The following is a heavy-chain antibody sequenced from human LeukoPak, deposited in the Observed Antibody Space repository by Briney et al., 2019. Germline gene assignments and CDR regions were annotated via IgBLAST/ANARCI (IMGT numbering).Heavy chain of an antibody. V-gene: IGHV4-38-2*02. Sequence: SETLSLTCTVSGYSISSGYYWGWIRQPPGKGLEWIGSIYHSGSTNYNPSLKSRVTISVDTSKNQFSLKLSSVTAADTAVYYCARFQGVIVTLYYYYGMDVWGQGTTVTVSS. J-gene: IGHJ6*02. CDR2: IYHSGST. CDR3: ARFQGVIVTLYYYYGMDV. CDR1: GYSISSGYY. D-gene: IGHD3-16*02.